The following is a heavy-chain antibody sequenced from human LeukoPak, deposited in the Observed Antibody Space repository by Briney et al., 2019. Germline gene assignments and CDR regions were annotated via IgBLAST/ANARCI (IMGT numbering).Heavy chain of an antibody. CDR3: AKSPPRGPVDY. CDR1: GFTFGTYA. J-gene: IGHJ4*02. Sequence: GGSLRLSCAASGFTFGTYAMTWVRRAPGKGLEWVSAVGTSGDATYYANSVKGRFTISRDNSKNTLYLQMNSLRAGDTAVYYCAKSPPRGPVDYWGQGTLVTVSS. V-gene: IGHV3-23*01. CDR2: VGTSGDAT.